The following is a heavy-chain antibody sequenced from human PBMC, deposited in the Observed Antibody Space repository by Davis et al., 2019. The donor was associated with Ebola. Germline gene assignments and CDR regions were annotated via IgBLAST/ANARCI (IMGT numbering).Heavy chain of an antibody. CDR1: GFTFSDYY. CDR2: ISSSGSTI. V-gene: IGHV3-11*04. CDR3: ARDLYAKQWLVDWYFDL. Sequence: PGGSLRLSCAASGFTFSDYYMSWIRQAPGKGLEWVSYISSSGSTIYYADSVKGRFTISRDNAKNSLYLQMNSLRAEDTAVYYCARDLYAKQWLVDWYFDLWGRGALVTVSS. D-gene: IGHD6-19*01. J-gene: IGHJ2*01.